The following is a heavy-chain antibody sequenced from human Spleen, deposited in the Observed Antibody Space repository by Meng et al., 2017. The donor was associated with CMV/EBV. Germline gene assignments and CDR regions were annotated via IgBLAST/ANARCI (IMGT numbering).Heavy chain of an antibody. CDR3: ARERVVVIGIRGFYYDAMDV. V-gene: IGHV1-2*02. Sequence: ASVKVSCKTSGYTFIGYYIHWVRQAPGQGLEWMGWINPKSGATNSIQKFQGRVTMTRDTSISTAYMEVTRLRSDDTAVYYCARERVVVIGIRGFYYDAMDVWGQGTTVTVSS. CDR1: GYTFIGYY. D-gene: IGHD2-21*01. CDR2: INPKSGAT. J-gene: IGHJ6*02.